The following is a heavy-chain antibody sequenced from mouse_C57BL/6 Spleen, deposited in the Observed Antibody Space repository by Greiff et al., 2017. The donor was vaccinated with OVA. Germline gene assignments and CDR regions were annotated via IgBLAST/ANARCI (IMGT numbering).Heavy chain of an antibody. V-gene: IGHV1-80*01. D-gene: IGHD1-2*01. J-gene: IGHJ2*01. CDR1: GYAFSSYW. CDR2: IYPGDGDT. Sequence: VQLQQSGAELVKPGASVKISCKASGYAFSSYWMNWVKQRPGKGLEWIGQIYPGDGDTNYNGKFKGKATLTADKSSSTAYMQLSSLTSEDSAVYFCARGGTTAPYYFDYWGQGTTLTVSS. CDR3: ARGGTTAPYYFDY.